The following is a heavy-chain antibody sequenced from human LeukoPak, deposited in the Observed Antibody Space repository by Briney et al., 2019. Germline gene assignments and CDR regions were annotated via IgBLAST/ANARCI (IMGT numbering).Heavy chain of an antibody. V-gene: IGHV4-34*01. D-gene: IGHD5-24*01. CDR3: ARGIWEMATIPYWYFDL. Sequence: SETLSLTCAVYGGSFSGYYWSWIRQPPGKGLEWIGEINHSGSTNYNPSLKSRVTISVDTSKNQFSLKLSSVTAADTAVYYCARGIWEMATIPYWYFDLWGRGTLVTVSS. J-gene: IGHJ2*01. CDR1: GGSFSGYY. CDR2: INHSGST.